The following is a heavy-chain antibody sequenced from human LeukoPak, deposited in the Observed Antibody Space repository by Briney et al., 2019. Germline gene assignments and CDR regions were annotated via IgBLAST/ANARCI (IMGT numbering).Heavy chain of an antibody. V-gene: IGHV1-24*01. J-gene: IGHJ4*02. CDR3: ATVVMTTVTTFDFLFDY. Sequence: ASVTVSCKVSGYTLTELSMHWVRQAPGKGLEWMGGFDPEDGETIYAQKFQGRVTMTEDTFTDTAYMELSSLRSEDTAVYYCATVVMTTVTTFDFLFDYWGQGTLVTVSS. D-gene: IGHD4-17*01. CDR1: GYTLTELS. CDR2: FDPEDGET.